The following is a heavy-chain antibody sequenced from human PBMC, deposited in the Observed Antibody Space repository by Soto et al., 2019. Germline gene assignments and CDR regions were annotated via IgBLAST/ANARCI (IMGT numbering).Heavy chain of an antibody. D-gene: IGHD2-15*01. CDR2: IFYSGNT. Sequence: SETLSLTCMVSGGSISSYYWSWIRQPPGKGLEWIGYIFYSGNTNYNPSLKSRVTISVDTSKNQFSLKLSSVTAADTAVYYCARIGWDAFDIWGQGTMVT. CDR1: GGSISSYY. J-gene: IGHJ3*02. CDR3: ARIGWDAFDI. V-gene: IGHV4-59*01.